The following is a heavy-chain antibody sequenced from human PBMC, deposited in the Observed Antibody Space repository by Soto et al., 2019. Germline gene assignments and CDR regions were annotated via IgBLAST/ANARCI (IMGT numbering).Heavy chain of an antibody. CDR3: ARDESKRGGTGY. V-gene: IGHV4-59*01. CDR1: GGSISSYY. Sequence: QVQLQESGPGLVKPSETLSLTCTVSGGSISSYYWSWIRQPPGKGLEWIGYIYYSGGTNYNPSPKSRXXIXVXXSENQFSLKLSSVTAADTAVYYCARDESKRGGTGYWGQGTLVTVSS. D-gene: IGHD3-10*01. J-gene: IGHJ4*02. CDR2: IYYSGGT.